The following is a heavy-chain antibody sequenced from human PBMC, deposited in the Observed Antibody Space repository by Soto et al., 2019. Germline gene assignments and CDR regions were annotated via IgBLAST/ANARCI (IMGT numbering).Heavy chain of an antibody. CDR1: GGSISSTNW. V-gene: IGHV4-4*02. Sequence: SETLSLTCAISGGSISSTNWWSWVRQPPGKGLEWIGEIFHDGCTYYNPSLKSRLTISVDTSKYQFSLKLSSVTAADTAMYYCARHRYYSNRYYCGKDGWGQGTTVTV. J-gene: IGHJ6*02. CDR3: ARHRYYSNRYYCGKDG. CDR2: IFHDGCT. D-gene: IGHD2-2*01.